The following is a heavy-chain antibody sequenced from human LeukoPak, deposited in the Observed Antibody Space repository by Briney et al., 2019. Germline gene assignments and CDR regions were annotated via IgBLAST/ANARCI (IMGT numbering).Heavy chain of an antibody. CDR1: GYTFTSYD. V-gene: IGHV1-8*01. CDR2: MNPNSGNT. CDR3: ARTGVGGYYDFWSGYYPGGYYFDY. D-gene: IGHD3-3*01. J-gene: IGHJ4*02. Sequence: ASVKVSCKASGYTFTSYDINWVRQATGQGLEWMGWMNPNSGNTGYAQKFQGRVTMTRNTSISTAYMELSSLRSEDTAVYYCARTGVGGYYDFWSGYYPGGYYFDYWGQGTLVTVSS.